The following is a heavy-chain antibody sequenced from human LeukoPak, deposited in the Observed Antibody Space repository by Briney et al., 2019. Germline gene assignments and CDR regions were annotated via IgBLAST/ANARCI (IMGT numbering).Heavy chain of an antibody. J-gene: IGHJ4*02. Sequence: GESLKISCKGSGYSFSSYSIGWVRQMPGKGLEWMGIISPGDFDTRYSPSFQGQVTISADKSISTAYLQWSRLRASDTAMYYCARLDPGNKNGPRVVDYWGQGSLVTVSS. CDR2: ISPGDFDT. D-gene: IGHD1/OR15-1a*01. CDR3: ARLDPGNKNGPRVVDY. V-gene: IGHV5-51*01. CDR1: GYSFSSYS.